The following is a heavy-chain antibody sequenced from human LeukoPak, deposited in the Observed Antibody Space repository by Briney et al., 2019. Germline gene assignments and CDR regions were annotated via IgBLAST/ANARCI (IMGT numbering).Heavy chain of an antibody. Sequence: GGSLRLSCAASGFTFDDYAMHWVRQAPGKGLEWVSGISWNSGSIGYADSVKGRFTISRDNAKTSLYLQMNSLRAEDTAVYYCARDLSGVTGYTYGRGIDYWGQGTLVTVSS. CDR2: ISWNSGSI. CDR3: ARDLSGVTGYTYGRGIDY. V-gene: IGHV3-9*01. CDR1: GFTFDDYA. D-gene: IGHD5-18*01. J-gene: IGHJ4*02.